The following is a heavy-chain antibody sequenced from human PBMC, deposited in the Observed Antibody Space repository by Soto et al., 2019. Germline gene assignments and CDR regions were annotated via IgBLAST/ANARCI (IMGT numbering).Heavy chain of an antibody. J-gene: IGHJ4*02. CDR2: IGSAGDP. Sequence: GGSLRLSCAASGFTFSSSDLHWVRQAPGKGLEWVSGIGSAGDPYYAGSVKGRFTISRENAKNSLYLQMNSLRAGDTAVYYCARWNWQQMAFDSWAQGTLVTVSS. V-gene: IGHV3-13*05. CDR1: GFTFSSSD. CDR3: ARWNWQQMAFDS. D-gene: IGHD6-13*01.